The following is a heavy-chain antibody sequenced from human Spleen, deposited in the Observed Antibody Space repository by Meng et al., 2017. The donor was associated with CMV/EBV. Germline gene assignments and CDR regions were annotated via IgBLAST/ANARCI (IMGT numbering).Heavy chain of an antibody. V-gene: IGHV3-7*01. CDR2: IKQDGSER. CDR3: ATGLGLFDY. J-gene: IGHJ4*02. Sequence: RLSCAASGFTFSSYWMSWVRQAPGKGLEWVANIKQDGSERYYVDSVKGRLTISRDNAKNSVYLQMNSLRAEDTAVYFCATGLGLFDYWGQGTLVTVSS. D-gene: IGHD4-11*01. CDR1: GFTFSSYW.